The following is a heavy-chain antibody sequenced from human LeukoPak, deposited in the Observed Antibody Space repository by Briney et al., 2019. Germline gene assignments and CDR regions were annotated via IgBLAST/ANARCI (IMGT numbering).Heavy chain of an antibody. CDR3: AKRGVVIRVILVGFHKEAYYFDS. D-gene: IGHD3-22*01. CDR1: GITLSNYG. V-gene: IGHV3-23*01. Sequence: GGSLRLSCGVSGITLSNYGMSWVRQAPGKGLEWVAGISGSGGGTNYADSVKGRFTISRDNARNTLYLQMNSLRVEDTAAYFCAKRGVVIRVILVGFHKEAYYFDSWGQGALVTVSS. J-gene: IGHJ4*02. CDR2: ISGSGGGT.